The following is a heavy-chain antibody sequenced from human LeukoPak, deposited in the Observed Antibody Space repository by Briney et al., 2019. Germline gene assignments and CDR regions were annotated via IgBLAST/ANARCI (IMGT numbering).Heavy chain of an antibody. CDR1: GGSISSYY. Sequence: PSETLSLTCTVSGGSISSYYWSWIRQPPGKGLEWIGYIYYSGSTNYNPSLKSRVTISVDTSKNQFSLKLSSVTAADTAVYYCARDGGGGYYYGYFDYWGQGTLVTVSS. J-gene: IGHJ4*02. D-gene: IGHD3-22*01. CDR2: IYYSGST. V-gene: IGHV4-59*12. CDR3: ARDGGGGYYYGYFDY.